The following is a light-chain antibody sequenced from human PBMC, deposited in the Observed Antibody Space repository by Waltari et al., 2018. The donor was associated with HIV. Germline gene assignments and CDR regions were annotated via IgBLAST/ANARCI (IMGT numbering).Light chain of an antibody. V-gene: IGLV2-8*01. CDR1: SSDVGGYKY. CDR2: EVS. J-gene: IGLJ2*01. CDR3: SSYAGSNNVV. Sequence: QSALTQPRSVSGSPGQSVTISCTGTSSDVGGYKYVSWYQQHPGKAPKLMIYEVSKRTSGVPDRFSGSKSGNTASLTVSGLQAEDEADYYCSSYAGSNNVVFGGGTKLTVL.